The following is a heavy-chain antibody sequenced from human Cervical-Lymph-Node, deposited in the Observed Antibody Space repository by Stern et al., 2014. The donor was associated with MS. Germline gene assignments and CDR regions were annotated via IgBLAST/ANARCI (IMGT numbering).Heavy chain of an antibody. D-gene: IGHD3-16*01. V-gene: IGHV4-4*02. J-gene: IGHJ6*02. CDR2: IFHSGRA. Sequence: QVQLQESGPGLVKPSGTLSLTCGVSGDSISSPNWWNWVRQTPGRGLEWIGEIFHSGRANYNPSLKSRVTLSVDKSKNQFSLNLTSVTAADTAVYYCASQVGELGQGSEYYYYGLDVWGPGTTVTVSS. CDR1: GDSISSPNW. CDR3: ASQVGELGQGSEYYYYGLDV.